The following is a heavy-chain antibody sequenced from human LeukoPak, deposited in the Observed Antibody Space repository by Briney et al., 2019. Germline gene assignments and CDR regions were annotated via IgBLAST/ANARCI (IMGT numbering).Heavy chain of an antibody. V-gene: IGHV3-48*01. J-gene: IGHJ4*02. CDR1: GFSFSSYS. CDR3: ATSRDSSGYFFVNYFDN. CDR2: IVGSSTII. D-gene: IGHD3-22*01. Sequence: GGSLRLSCAASGFSFSSYSMSWVRQAPGKGLEWLSYIVGSSTIIYYADSVKGRFTISRDNAQNSLYLQMNSLGAEDTAIYYCATSRDSSGYFFVNYFDNWGQGTLVTVSP.